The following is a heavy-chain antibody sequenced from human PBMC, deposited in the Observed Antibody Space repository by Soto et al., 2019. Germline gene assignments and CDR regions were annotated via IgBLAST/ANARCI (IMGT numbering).Heavy chain of an antibody. D-gene: IGHD3-3*01. CDR2: IKQDGSEQ. Sequence: GGSLRLSCEASGFTFNLHWMNWVRQAPGKGLEWVANIKQDGSEQFYVDSVKGRFTISRDNAKNSLYLQMNSLRAEDTALYFCARSKEKDYDFWDGFLTAAFDFWGQGRMVTVSS. CDR3: ARSKEKDYDFWDGFLTAAFDF. J-gene: IGHJ3*01. CDR1: GFTFNLHW. V-gene: IGHV3-7*01.